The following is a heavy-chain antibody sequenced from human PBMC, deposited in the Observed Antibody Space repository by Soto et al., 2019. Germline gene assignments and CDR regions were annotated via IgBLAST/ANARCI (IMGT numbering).Heavy chain of an antibody. CDR2: ISGGGNDR. CDR1: GFTFSSYA. Sequence: VQLLESGGGLVQPGGSLTLSCAASGFTFSSYAMSWVRQAPGKGLEWVSAISGGGNDRFYADSVKGRFTISRDNSRNTLYLHMHSLTAEDTAVHYCARSLFIAATDTGPFDSWGQGTLVTVSS. CDR3: ARSLFIAATDTGPFDS. J-gene: IGHJ4*02. D-gene: IGHD6-13*01. V-gene: IGHV3-23*01.